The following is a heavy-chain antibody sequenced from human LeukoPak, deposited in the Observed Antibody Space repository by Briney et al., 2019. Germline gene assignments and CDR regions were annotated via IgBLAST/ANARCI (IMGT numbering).Heavy chain of an antibody. CDR2: ISWNSGSI. D-gene: IGHD5-18*01. CDR3: AKDKGPKYSYGPSYYYYGMDV. J-gene: IGHJ6*02. V-gene: IGHV3-9*01. CDR1: GFTFDDYA. Sequence: GGSLRLSCAASGFTFDDYAMHWVRHTPGKGLEWVSGISWNSGSIGYADSVKGRFTISRDNAKNSLYLQMNSLRAEDTALYYCAKDKGPKYSYGPSYYYYGMDVWGQGTTVTVSS.